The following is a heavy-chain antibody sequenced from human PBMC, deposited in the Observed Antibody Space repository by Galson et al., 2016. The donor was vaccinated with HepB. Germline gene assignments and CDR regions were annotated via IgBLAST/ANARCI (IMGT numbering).Heavy chain of an antibody. Sequence: ETLSLTCAVSGGSISSRNWWNWVRQPPGKGLEWIGEIYHSGRTNYSPSLKSRVTMSVDKSKNQFSLRLNSVTAADTAVYYCASTPEDRAGWYKNYFYYAMDVWGQGTTVTVSS. J-gene: IGHJ6*02. V-gene: IGHV4-4*02. CDR1: GGSISSRNW. CDR3: ASTPEDRAGWYKNYFYYAMDV. D-gene: IGHD1-14*01. CDR2: IYHSGRT.